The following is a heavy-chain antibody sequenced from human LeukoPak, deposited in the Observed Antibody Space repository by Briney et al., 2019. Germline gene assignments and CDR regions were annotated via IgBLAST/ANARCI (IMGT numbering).Heavy chain of an antibody. V-gene: IGHV3-30-3*01. Sequence: GGSLRLSCAASGFTFSSYAMHWVRQAPGKGLEWVAVISYDGSNKYYADSVKGRFTISRDNSKNTLYLQMNSLRAEDTAVYYCAKGGLFPYYFDYWGQGTLVTVSS. CDR1: GFTFSSYA. D-gene: IGHD3-10*01. J-gene: IGHJ4*02. CDR3: AKGGLFPYYFDY. CDR2: ISYDGSNK.